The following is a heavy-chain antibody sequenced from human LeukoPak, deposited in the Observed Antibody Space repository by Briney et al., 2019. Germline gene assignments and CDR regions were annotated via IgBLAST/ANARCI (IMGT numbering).Heavy chain of an antibody. CDR2: INPNSGGT. Sequence: ASVKVSCKACGYTFTDYYMHWVRQAPGQGLEWMGRINPNSGGTNYAQKFQGRVTMTRDTSISTAYMELSRLRSDDTAVYYCARVIWFGESAFFDYWGQGTLVTVSS. D-gene: IGHD3-10*01. CDR3: ARVIWFGESAFFDY. J-gene: IGHJ4*02. V-gene: IGHV1-2*06. CDR1: GYTFTDYY.